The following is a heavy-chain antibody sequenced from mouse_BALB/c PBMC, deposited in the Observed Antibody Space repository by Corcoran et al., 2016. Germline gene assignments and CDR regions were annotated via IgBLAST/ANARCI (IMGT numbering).Heavy chain of an antibody. D-gene: IGHD2-14*01. CDR3: ARWGRYDRYAMDY. CDR2: IDPENGNT. CDR1: GFNIKDYY. V-gene: IGHV14-1*02. Sequence: EVQLQQSGAELVRPGALVKLSCKASGFNIKDYYMHWVKQRPEQGLEWIGWIDPENGNTIYDPKFQGKASITADTSSNTAYLQLSSLTSEDTAVYYCARWGRYDRYAMDYWGQGTSVTVSS. J-gene: IGHJ4*01.